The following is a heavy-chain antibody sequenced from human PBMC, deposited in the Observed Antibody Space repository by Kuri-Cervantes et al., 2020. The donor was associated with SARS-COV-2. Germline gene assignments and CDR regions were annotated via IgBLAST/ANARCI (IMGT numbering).Heavy chain of an antibody. CDR1: GGTFSSYA. CDR3: SRGGYCSGGSCHSGSRYYYYYMDV. Sequence: SVKVSCKASGGTFSSYAISWVRQAPGQGLEWMGGIIPIFGTANYAQKFQGRVTITADESTSTAYMELSSLRSEDTAVYYCSRGGYCSGGSCHSGSRYYYYYMDVWGKGTTVTVSS. CDR2: IIPIFGTA. D-gene: IGHD2-15*01. J-gene: IGHJ6*03. V-gene: IGHV1-69*13.